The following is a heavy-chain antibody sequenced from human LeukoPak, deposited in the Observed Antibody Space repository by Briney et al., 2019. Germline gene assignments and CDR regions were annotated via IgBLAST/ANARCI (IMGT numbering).Heavy chain of an antibody. CDR2: ITSNSGDI. D-gene: IGHD5-24*01. CDR3: ARLLGMVTTFDH. CDR1: GFTFRTYS. Sequence: GGSLRLSCAASGFTFRTYSMNWVRQAPGKGLEWVSSITSNSGDIFYADSVKGRFTISRDNIRSSLYLQMNSLGAEDTAVYYCARLLGMVTTFDHWGQGTLVTVSS. J-gene: IGHJ4*02. V-gene: IGHV3-21*01.